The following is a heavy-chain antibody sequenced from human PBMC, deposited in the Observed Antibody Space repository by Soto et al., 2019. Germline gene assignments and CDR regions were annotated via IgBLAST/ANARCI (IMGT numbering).Heavy chain of an antibody. CDR1: GGSISSYY. D-gene: IGHD3-22*01. Sequence: SETLSLTCTVSGGSISSYYWSWIRQPPGKGLEWIGYIYYSGSTNYNPSLKSRVTISVDTSKNQFSLKLSSVTAADTAVYYCAREAGGGGYYYDSSGYERPGGMDVWGQGTTDTVSS. V-gene: IGHV4-59*01. J-gene: IGHJ6*02. CDR3: AREAGGGGYYYDSSGYERPGGMDV. CDR2: IYYSGST.